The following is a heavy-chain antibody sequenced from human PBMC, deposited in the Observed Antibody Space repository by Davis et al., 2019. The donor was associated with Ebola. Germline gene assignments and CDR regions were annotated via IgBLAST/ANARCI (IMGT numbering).Heavy chain of an antibody. D-gene: IGHD2-2*01. J-gene: IGHJ5*02. Sequence: ASVKVSCKASGYTFTSYYMHWVRQAPGQGLEWMGIINPSGGSTSYAQKFQGRVTMTRDTSTSTVYMELSSLRSEDTAVYYCARDYGVVVPAAMSNWFDPWGQGTLVTVSS. CDR3: ARDYGVVVPAAMSNWFDP. V-gene: IGHV1-46*01. CDR1: GYTFTSYY. CDR2: INPSGGST.